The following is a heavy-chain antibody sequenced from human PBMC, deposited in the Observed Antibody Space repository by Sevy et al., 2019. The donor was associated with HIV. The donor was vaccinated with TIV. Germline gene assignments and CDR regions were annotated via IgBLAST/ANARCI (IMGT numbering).Heavy chain of an antibody. Sequence: GGSLRLSCAASGFTFSNYAMHWVRQAPGKGLEWLAVIWYDGSKKYYADSVKGRFTISRDNSKNTLFLQMNRLRVEDTAVYYCARDHPRGRGGMDVWGQGTTVTVSS. D-gene: IGHD3-10*01. CDR3: ARDHPRGRGGMDV. CDR1: GFTFSNYA. J-gene: IGHJ6*02. V-gene: IGHV3-33*08. CDR2: IWYDGSKK.